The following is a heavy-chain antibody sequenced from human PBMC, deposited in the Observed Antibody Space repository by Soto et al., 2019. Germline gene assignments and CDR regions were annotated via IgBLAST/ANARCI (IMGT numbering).Heavy chain of an antibody. V-gene: IGHV4-59*01. Sequence: QVKLQESGPGLVKPSETLSLTCTVSGASITTKSWNWVRQSPGKGLEWIGYLYYSGTTNYNPSLKSRVTISIDTSKNQISLNLTSVTAADTAIYYCARGLSWSPYFDLWGQGTRVTVS. CDR3: ARGLSWSPYFDL. CDR2: LYYSGTT. J-gene: IGHJ4*02. D-gene: IGHD6-13*01. CDR1: GASITTKS.